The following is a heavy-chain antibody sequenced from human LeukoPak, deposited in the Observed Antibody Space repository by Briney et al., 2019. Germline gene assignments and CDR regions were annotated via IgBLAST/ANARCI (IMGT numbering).Heavy chain of an antibody. D-gene: IGHD3-22*01. CDR1: GYTFTGYY. CDR2: INPNSGGT. J-gene: IGHJ4*02. CDR3: ARDTRRMGYDSSGYYPINTLDY. V-gene: IGHV1-2*02. Sequence: ASVKVSCKASGYTFTGYYMHWVRQAPGQGLEWMGWINPNSGGTNYAQKVQGRVTMTRDTSISTAYMELSRLRSDDTAVYYCARDTRRMGYDSSGYYPINTLDYWGQGTLVTVSS.